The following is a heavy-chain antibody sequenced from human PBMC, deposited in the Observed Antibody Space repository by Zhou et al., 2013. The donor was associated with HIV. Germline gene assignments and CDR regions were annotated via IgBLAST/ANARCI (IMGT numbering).Heavy chain of an antibody. D-gene: IGHD3-16*01. CDR1: GYTFTSYG. J-gene: IGHJ4*02. V-gene: IGHV1-18*01. CDR3: ARVASMGAPEEFRFDY. Sequence: QVQLVQSGAEVKKAGASVKVSCKASGYTFTSYGISWVRQAPGQGLEWLGWSSPYNGNTNYAQRFQGRVTMTTDTSTSTAYMELRSLTSENTAVYYCARVASMGAPEEFRFDYWGQGTLVTVST. CDR2: SSPYNGNT.